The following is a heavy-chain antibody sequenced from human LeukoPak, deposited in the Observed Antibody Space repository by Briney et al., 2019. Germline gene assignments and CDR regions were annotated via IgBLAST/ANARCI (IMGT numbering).Heavy chain of an antibody. CDR2: ISAYNGNT. Sequence: GASVKVSCKASGYTFTSYGISWVRHAPGQGLEWMGWISAYNGNTNYAQKLQGRVTMTTDTSTITAYMELRSLRSDDTAVYYCARVTKYSSGTTADYWGQGTLVTVSS. CDR1: GYTFTSYG. V-gene: IGHV1-18*01. J-gene: IGHJ4*02. D-gene: IGHD6-19*01. CDR3: ARVTKYSSGTTADY.